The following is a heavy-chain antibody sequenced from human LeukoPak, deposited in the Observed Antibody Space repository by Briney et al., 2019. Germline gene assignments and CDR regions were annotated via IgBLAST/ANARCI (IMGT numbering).Heavy chain of an antibody. CDR1: GYTFTSYA. D-gene: IGHD3-22*01. Sequence: ASVKVSCKASGYTFTSYAMHWVRQAPGQRLEWMGWINAGNGNTKYSQKFQGRVTITRDTSASTAYMELSSLRSEDTAVYYCATQWNYYDSSGYYYFYYWGQGTLVTVSS. CDR2: INAGNGNT. V-gene: IGHV1-3*01. J-gene: IGHJ4*02. CDR3: ATQWNYYDSSGYYYFYY.